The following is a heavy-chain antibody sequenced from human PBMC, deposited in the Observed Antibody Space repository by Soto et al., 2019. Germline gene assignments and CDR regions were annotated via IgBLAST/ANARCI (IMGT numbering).Heavy chain of an antibody. CDR1: GFTFSSYG. CDR3: AKDPFPVLEWLRGVHVFDF. CDR2: ISYDGSNK. Sequence: QVQLVESGGGVVQPGRSLRLSCAASGFTFSSYGMHWVRQAPGKGLEWVAVISYDGSNKYYGDSVKGRFTISRDNAKNTLYLQMNRLRAEDTAVYYCAKDPFPVLEWLRGVHVFDFWGQGTLVTVSS. V-gene: IGHV3-30*18. J-gene: IGHJ4*02. D-gene: IGHD3-3*01.